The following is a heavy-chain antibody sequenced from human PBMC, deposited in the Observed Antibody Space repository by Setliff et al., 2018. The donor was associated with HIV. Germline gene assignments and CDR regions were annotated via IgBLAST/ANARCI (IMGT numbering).Heavy chain of an antibody. CDR3: ATAAFYDTSGFYAQ. V-gene: IGHV3-23*01. CDR1: GFTFSSYA. CDR2: ISGSGGST. Sequence: GGSLRLSCAASGFTFSSYAMSWVRQAPGKGLEWVSAISGSGGSTYYVDSVKGRFTISRDNAKNSLYLQMNNLRREDTALYYCATAAFYDTSGFYAQWGRGTLVTVSS. J-gene: IGHJ4*02. D-gene: IGHD3-22*01.